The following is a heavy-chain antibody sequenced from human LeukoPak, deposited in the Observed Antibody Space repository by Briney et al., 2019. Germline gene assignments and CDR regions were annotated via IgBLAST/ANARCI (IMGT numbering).Heavy chain of an antibody. CDR1: GGTFSSYA. CDR3: ARVPYCSSTSCYWFDP. D-gene: IGHD2-2*01. CDR2: ISAYNGNT. J-gene: IGHJ5*02. Sequence: ASVKVSCKASGGTFSSYAISWVRQAPGQGLEWMGWISAYNGNTNYAQKLQGRVTMTTGTSTSTAYMELRSLRSDDTAVYYCARVPYCSSTSCYWFDPWGQGTLVTVSS. V-gene: IGHV1-18*01.